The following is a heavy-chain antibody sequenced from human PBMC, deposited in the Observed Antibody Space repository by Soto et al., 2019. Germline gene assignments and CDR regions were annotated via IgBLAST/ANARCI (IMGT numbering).Heavy chain of an antibody. J-gene: IGHJ4*02. CDR1: GYTFTSYG. D-gene: IGHD3-10*01. CDR2: ISAHNGNT. Sequence: QVHLVQSGAEVKKPGASVKVSCKGSGYTFTSYGITWVRQAPGQGLEWMGWISAHNGNTDYAQKLQGRVTVTRDTSTSTAYMELRSMISDDTAVYYCARGRYGEYWGKGALVTVSS. V-gene: IGHV1-18*01. CDR3: ARGRYGEY.